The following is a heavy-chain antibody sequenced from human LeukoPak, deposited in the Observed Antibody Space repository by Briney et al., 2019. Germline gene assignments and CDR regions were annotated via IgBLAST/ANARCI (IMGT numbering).Heavy chain of an antibody. Sequence: GRSLRLSCAASGFTFSSYAMSWVRQAPGKGLEWVSGISGSGSRTYYADSVKGRFALSRDNSKNTLYLQMNSLRAEDAAVYYCAKRMGVTKGEFDYWGQGTLVTVSS. CDR2: ISGSGSRT. CDR1: GFTFSSYA. CDR3: AKRMGVTKGEFDY. J-gene: IGHJ4*02. V-gene: IGHV3-23*01. D-gene: IGHD1-26*01.